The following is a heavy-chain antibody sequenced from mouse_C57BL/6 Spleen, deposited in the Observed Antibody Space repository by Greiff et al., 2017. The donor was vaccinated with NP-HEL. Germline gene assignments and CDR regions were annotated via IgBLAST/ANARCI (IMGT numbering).Heavy chain of an antibody. V-gene: IGHV1-15*01. CDR1: GYTFTDYE. D-gene: IGHD1-1*01. Sequence: VKVVESGAELVRPGASVTLSCKASGYTFTDYEMHWVKQTPVHGLEWIGAIDPETGGTAYNQKFKGKAILTADKSSSTAYMELRSLTSEDSAVYYCTRLRYYGSSDYWGQGTTLTVSS. CDR3: TRLRYYGSSDY. CDR2: IDPETGGT. J-gene: IGHJ2*01.